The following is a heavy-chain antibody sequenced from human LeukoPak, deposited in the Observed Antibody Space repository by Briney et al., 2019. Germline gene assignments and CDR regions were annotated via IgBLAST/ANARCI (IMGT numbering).Heavy chain of an antibody. D-gene: IGHD3-10*01. CDR3: ARDGMDRFGERGWFDP. J-gene: IGHJ5*02. CDR2: INAGNGNT. V-gene: IGHV1-3*01. CDR1: GYTFTSYA. Sequence: ASVKVSCKAFGYTFTSYAMHWVRQAPGQRLEWMGWINAGNGNTKYSQKFQGRVTITRDTSASTAYMELSSLRSEDTAVYYCARDGMDRFGERGWFDPWGQGTLVTVSS.